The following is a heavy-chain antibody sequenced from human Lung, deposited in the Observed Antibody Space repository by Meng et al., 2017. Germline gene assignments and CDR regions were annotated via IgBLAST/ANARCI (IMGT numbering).Heavy chain of an antibody. CDR3: ARGPTTMAHDFDY. V-gene: IGHV4-34*01. J-gene: IGHJ4*02. CDR1: GGSFSDYY. D-gene: IGHD4-11*01. Sequence: QGQLPHVGAGLLKPSETLSLTCVVFGGSFSDYYWSWIRQHPGKGLEWIGEINHSGSTNYNPSLESRATISVDTSQNNLSLKLSSVTAADSAVYYCARGPTTMAHDFDYWGQGTLVTVSS. CDR2: INHSGST.